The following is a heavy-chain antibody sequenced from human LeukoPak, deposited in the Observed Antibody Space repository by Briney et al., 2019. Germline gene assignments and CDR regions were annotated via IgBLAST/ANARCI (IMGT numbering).Heavy chain of an antibody. CDR2: IYTSGST. CDR1: GGSISSYY. D-gene: IGHD2-15*01. J-gene: IGHJ5*02. V-gene: IGHV4-4*07. Sequence: PSETLSLTCTVSGGSISSYYWSWIRQPAGKGLEWIGRIYTSGSTNYNTSLKSRVTMSVDTSKNQFSLKLSSVTAADTAVYYCARDRYCSGGSCQFNWFDPWGQGTLVTVSS. CDR3: ARDRYCSGGSCQFNWFDP.